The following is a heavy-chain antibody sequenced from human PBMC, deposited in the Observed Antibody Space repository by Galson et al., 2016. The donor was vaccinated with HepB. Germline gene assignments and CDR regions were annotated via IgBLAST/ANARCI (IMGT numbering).Heavy chain of an antibody. CDR1: GFTFSGYG. J-gene: IGHJ4*02. CDR3: AKGMVAYCGGDCSRPCDS. D-gene: IGHD2-21*02. V-gene: IGHV3-30*02. Sequence: SLRLSCAASGFTFSGYGMHWVRQAPGKGLEWVALIWNDGSYKNYADSVKGRFTISRDNSKNTLSLRMNWLRDADTAVYYCAKGMVAYCGGDCSRPCDSWGQGTLVTVSS. CDR2: IWNDGSYK.